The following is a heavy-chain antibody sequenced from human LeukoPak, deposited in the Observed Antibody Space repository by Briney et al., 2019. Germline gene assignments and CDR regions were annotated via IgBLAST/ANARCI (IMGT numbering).Heavy chain of an antibody. V-gene: IGHV5-51*01. CDR1: GYSFTTYW. D-gene: IGHD3-16*01. J-gene: IGHJ4*02. CDR2: IYPGDSDT. CDR3: ARLPPSGGSYYFDY. Sequence: GESLKISCEASGYSFTTYWIGWVRQMPGKGLEWMGIIYPGDSDTRYSPSFQGQVTISADKTISTAYLQWSSLKASDTAMYYCARLPPSGGSYYFDYWGQGTLVTVSS.